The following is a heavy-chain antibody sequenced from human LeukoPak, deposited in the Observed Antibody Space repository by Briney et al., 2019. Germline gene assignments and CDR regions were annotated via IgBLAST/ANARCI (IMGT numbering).Heavy chain of an antibody. CDR2: FIPIFGTA. V-gene: IGHV1-69*13. J-gene: IGHJ6*03. CDR3: AGCSGLQLYSAVGYYYMDV. CDR1: GGTFTSYA. D-gene: IGHD5-24*01. Sequence: SVKVSCKASGGTFTSYAISWVRQAPGPGLEWMGGFIPIFGTANSAQKFQGRVPITADESTSTDYMDLSRLRSEDTAAYFYAGCSGLQLYSAVGYYYMDVWGKGTTVTVSS.